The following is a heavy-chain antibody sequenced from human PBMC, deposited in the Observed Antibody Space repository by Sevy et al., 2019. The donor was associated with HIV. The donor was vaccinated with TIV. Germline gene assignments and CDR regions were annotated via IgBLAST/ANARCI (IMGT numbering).Heavy chain of an antibody. CDR2: ITRNSYEAYGGTT. Sequence: GGSLRLSCTASGFTFDDYAMSWFRQAPGQGLEWVAFITRNSYEAYGGTTEYAASVKGRFIISRDDSKSIAYLQMNSLKTEDTAVYYCTRGLATADTPEYYFDYWGQGTLVTVSP. D-gene: IGHD5-12*01. J-gene: IGHJ4*02. CDR1: GFTFDDYA. CDR3: TRGLATADTPEYYFDY. V-gene: IGHV3-49*03.